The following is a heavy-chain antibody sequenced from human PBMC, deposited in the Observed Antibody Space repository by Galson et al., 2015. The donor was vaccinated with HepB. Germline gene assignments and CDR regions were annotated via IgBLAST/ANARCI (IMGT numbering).Heavy chain of an antibody. CDR3: ARALGGSYFYGMDV. D-gene: IGHD3-16*02. CDR2: VYYSGVT. V-gene: IGHV4-39*01. Sequence: SETLSLTCTVSGGSTSSSSYYWNWIRQSPGKGLAWIGSVYYSGVTYYNPSLKGRVTISVDTSKNQFSLRVSSVTAADTAMYYCARALGGSYFYGMDVWGQGTTVAVSS. CDR1: GGSTSSSSYY. J-gene: IGHJ6*02.